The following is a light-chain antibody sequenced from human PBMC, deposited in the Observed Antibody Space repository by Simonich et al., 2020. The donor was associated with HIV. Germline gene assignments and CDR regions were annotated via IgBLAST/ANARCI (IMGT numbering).Light chain of an antibody. CDR3: QQYYSTPS. V-gene: IGKV3-15*01. CDR2: GSS. CDR1: QGVSSD. J-gene: IGKJ4*01. Sequence: EIVMTQSPATLSVSPGERATLSCRASQGVSSDLAWYQQKPGQAPRLLIYGSSTRATDIPARISGSGSGTEFTLTISSMQSEDFAIYYCQQYYSTPSFGGGTKVEIK.